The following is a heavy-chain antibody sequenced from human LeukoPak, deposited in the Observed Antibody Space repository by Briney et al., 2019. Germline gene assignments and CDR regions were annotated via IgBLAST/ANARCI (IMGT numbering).Heavy chain of an antibody. J-gene: IGHJ5*02. CDR3: ARDRWLGSSWYGSGFDP. Sequence: ASVKVSCKASGYTFTSYAMHWVRQAPGQRLEWMGWINAGNGNTKYSQKFQGRVTITGDTSASTAYMELSSLRPEDTAVYYCARDRWLGSSWYGSGFDPWGQGTLVTVSS. V-gene: IGHV1-3*01. CDR1: GYTFTSYA. CDR2: INAGNGNT. D-gene: IGHD6-13*01.